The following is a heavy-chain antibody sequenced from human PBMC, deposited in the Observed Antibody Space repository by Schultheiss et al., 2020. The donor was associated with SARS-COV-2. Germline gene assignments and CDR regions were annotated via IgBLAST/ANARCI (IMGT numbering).Heavy chain of an antibody. Sequence: GGSLRLSCAASGFTFSSYWMSWVRQAPGKGLEWVANIKQDGSEKYYVDSVKGRCTIPRDNAKNSLYLQMNSLRVEDTAVFYCVRDDYVQGDFDYWGQGTLVTVSS. V-gene: IGHV3-7*03. CDR1: GFTFSSYW. J-gene: IGHJ4*02. CDR2: IKQDGSEK. CDR3: VRDDYVQGDFDY. D-gene: IGHD3-10*02.